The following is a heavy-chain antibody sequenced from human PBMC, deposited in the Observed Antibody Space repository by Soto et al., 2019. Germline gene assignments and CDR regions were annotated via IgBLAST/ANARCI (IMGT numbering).Heavy chain of an antibody. CDR3: TTVMAQQPYYYYYYGMDV. J-gene: IGHJ6*02. CDR1: GFTFSNAW. V-gene: IGHV3-15*07. Sequence: GGSLRLSCAASGFTFSNAWMNWVRQAPGKGLEWVGRIKSKTDGGTTDYAAPVKGRFTISRDDSKNTLYLQMNSLKTEDTAVYYCTTVMAQQPYYYYYYGMDVWGQGTTVTVSS. D-gene: IGHD3-10*01. CDR2: IKSKTDGGTT.